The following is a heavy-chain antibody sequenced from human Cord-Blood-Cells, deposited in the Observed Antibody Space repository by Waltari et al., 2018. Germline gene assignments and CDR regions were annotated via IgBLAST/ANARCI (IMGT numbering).Heavy chain of an antibody. CDR3: ARDRDWNDFDY. CDR1: GYTFTGYY. Sequence: QVQLVQSGAEVKKPGASVKVSCKASGYTFTGYYMHWVRQAPGQGLEGMGWINPNGGGTNYAQKFQGRVTMTRDTSISTAYMELSRLRSDDTAVYYCARDRDWNDFDYWGQGTLVTVSS. V-gene: IGHV1-2*02. CDR2: INPNGGGT. J-gene: IGHJ4*02. D-gene: IGHD1-1*01.